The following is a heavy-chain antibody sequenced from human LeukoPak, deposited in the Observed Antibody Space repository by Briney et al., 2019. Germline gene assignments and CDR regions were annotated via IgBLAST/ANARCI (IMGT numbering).Heavy chain of an antibody. Sequence: GGTLRLSCAASGFTFSDAWMNWVRQAPGKGLEWVGRIRSKSDGETTDYAAPVKGRCTISRDDSKNTLYLQMNSLNTEDTAVYYCITGRYWGQGTVVTVSS. CDR3: ITGRY. CDR1: GFTFSDAW. CDR2: IRSKSDGETT. J-gene: IGHJ4*02. V-gene: IGHV3-15*01.